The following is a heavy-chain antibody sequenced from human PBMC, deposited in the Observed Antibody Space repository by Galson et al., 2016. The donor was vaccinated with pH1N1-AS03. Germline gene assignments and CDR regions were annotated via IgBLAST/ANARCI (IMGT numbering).Heavy chain of an antibody. CDR2: ISPSGGFM. CDR3: ARARACGGDCYVLDY. CDR1: GYTFINHC. J-gene: IGHJ4*02. Sequence: SVKVSCKASGYTFINHCIYWVRQAPGQGLEWMGIISPSGGFMSYAQEFQGRVTMTRDTSTSTVYMELSSLRSEDTAVYHCARARACGGDCYVLDYWGQGTRVTVSS. D-gene: IGHD2-21*02. V-gene: IGHV1-46*01.